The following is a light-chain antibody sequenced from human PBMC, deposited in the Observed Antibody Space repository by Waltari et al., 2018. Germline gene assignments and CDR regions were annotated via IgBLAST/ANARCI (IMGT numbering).Light chain of an antibody. CDR3: QQSFTTPIT. V-gene: IGKV1-39*01. CDR2: AAS. CDR1: QSISNY. J-gene: IGKJ5*01. Sequence: DIQMTQSPSSLSASVGDRVTITCRASQSISNYLNWFQQKPGKAPKLLIYAASNLPSGVPSRFSGGASGTDFTLTITSLQPKDFATYYCQQSFTTPITFGQGTRLEIK.